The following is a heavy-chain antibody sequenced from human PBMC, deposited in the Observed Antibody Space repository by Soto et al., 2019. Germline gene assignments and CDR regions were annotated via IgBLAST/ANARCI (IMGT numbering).Heavy chain of an antibody. CDR2: IYSGGYT. CDR3: GAPAGGGGY. V-gene: IGHV3-53*01. CDR1: GFTVSNNY. D-gene: IGHD6-25*01. Sequence: EVQLVESGGGLIQPGGSLRLSCAVSGFTVSNNYMSWVRQAPGKGLEGVSVIYSGGYTAYGDSVKGRFTISRDNSKNHTLPQKNNPGADAPGVYFWGAPAGGGGYWGQGTLVTVSS. J-gene: IGHJ4*02.